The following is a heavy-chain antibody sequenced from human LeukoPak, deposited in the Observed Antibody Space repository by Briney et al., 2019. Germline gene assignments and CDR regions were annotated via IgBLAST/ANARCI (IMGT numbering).Heavy chain of an antibody. CDR1: GFTFISHW. J-gene: IGHJ5*02. V-gene: IGHV3-7*03. Sequence: GGSLRLSCAASGFTFISHWMSWVRQAPGKGLEWVANIKQDGSEKYYVDSVKGRFTISRDNAKNSVFLQMNSLTTEDTAVYFCATHPAHYQLLTFDPWGQGTLVTVSS. D-gene: IGHD2-2*01. CDR2: IKQDGSEK. CDR3: ATHPAHYQLLTFDP.